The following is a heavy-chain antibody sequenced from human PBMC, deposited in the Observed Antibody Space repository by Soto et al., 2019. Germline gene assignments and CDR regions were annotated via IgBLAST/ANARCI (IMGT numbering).Heavy chain of an antibody. CDR3: ASKEVGCHY. Sequence: PGESLRLSYAACGFPYRSYCLKWVRQAPGKGLEWISYISTTSSSIYYADSVKGRFTLSKNNPKRSLFLQMIRVRAEDTVVYYCASKEVGCHYWG. J-gene: IGHJ4*01. D-gene: IGHD1-26*01. CDR2: ISTTSSSI. CDR1: GFPYRSYC. V-gene: IGHV3-48*01.